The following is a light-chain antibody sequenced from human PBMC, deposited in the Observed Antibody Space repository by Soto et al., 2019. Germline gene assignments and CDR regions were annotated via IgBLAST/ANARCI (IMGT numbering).Light chain of an antibody. V-gene: IGKV3-15*01. CDR2: GAF. CDR1: QSVSSN. CDR3: QQYSDWPLT. Sequence: ERVMTHSRITLSVSPGPRLTLSCRASQSVSSNLAWYQQKTGQAPSLIIYGAFTRATGIPARFSGTGYGTEFNLTISSLQSEDFALYYCQQYSDWPLTFGQGTKVDIK. J-gene: IGKJ1*01.